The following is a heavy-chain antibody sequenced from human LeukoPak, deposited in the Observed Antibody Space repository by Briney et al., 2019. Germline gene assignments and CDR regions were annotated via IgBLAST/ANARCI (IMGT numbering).Heavy chain of an antibody. CDR2: IYHSGST. Sequence: SGTLSLTCAVSGGSITSSNWWSWVRQPPGKGLEWIGEIYHSGSTNYNPSLKSRVTISVDKSKNQFSLKLSSVTAADTAVYYCARKDYGDYGQFDYWGQGTLVTVSS. D-gene: IGHD4-17*01. CDR3: ARKDYGDYGQFDY. J-gene: IGHJ4*02. CDR1: GGSITSSNW. V-gene: IGHV4-4*02.